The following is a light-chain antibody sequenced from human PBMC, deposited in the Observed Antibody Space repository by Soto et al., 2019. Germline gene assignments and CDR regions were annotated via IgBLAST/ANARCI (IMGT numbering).Light chain of an antibody. CDR1: QGIRNE. CDR3: LQDYSYPRT. V-gene: IGKV1-6*01. J-gene: IGKJ1*01. Sequence: AIQMTQSPSSLSASVGDRVTITCRASQGIRNELAWYQQRPWRAPNLLIYASSNLQTGVPSRFRGSGSGTDFTLTISSLQPEDFATYYCLQDYSYPRTFGQGTKVEV. CDR2: ASS.